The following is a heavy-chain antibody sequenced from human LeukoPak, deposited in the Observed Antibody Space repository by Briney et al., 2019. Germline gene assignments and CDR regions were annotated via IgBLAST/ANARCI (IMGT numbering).Heavy chain of an antibody. V-gene: IGHV3-23*01. D-gene: IGHD6-19*01. CDR2: ISGSGGST. CDR1: GFTFSSYA. CDR3: AKDSYRSSGSRGAFDI. Sequence: GGSLRLFCAASGFTFSSYAMSWVRQAPGKGLEWVSAISGSGGSTYYADSVKGRFTISRDNSKNTLYLQMNSLRAEDTAVYYCAKDSYRSSGSRGAFDIWGQGTMVTVSS. J-gene: IGHJ3*02.